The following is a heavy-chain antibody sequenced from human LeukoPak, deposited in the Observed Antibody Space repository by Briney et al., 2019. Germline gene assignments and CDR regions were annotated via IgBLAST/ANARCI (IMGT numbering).Heavy chain of an antibody. CDR3: AKEILGFGELFGYFDY. D-gene: IGHD3-10*01. J-gene: IGHJ4*02. V-gene: IGHV3-23*01. CDR2: ISGSGGST. Sequence: GGSLRLSCAASGFTFSSYAMSWVRQAPGKGLEWVSAISGSGGSTYYGDSVKGRFTISRDNSKNTLYLQMNSLRAEDTAVYYCAKEILGFGELFGYFDYWGQGTLVTVSS. CDR1: GFTFSSYA.